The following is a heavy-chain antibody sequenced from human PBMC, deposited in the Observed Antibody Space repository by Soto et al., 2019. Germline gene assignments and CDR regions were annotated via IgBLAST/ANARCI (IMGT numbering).Heavy chain of an antibody. CDR2: VSPENRNA. CDR1: GYTFTEYD. V-gene: IGHV1-8*01. D-gene: IGHD2-21*02. J-gene: IGHJ4*02. Sequence: QVQVVQSRAEVKKPGASVKVSCKTSGYTFTEYDINWVRQAPGQGPEYMGWVSPENRNAGYAPQFQGRVSKTTDTTISTVYLELTNLTLEDTAGYYCEVTSGYWGKGTMVTVSS. CDR3: EVTSGY.